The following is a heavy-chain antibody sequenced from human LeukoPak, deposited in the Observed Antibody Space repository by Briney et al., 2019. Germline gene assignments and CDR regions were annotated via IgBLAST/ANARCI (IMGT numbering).Heavy chain of an antibody. CDR2: IIPIFGTA. V-gene: IGHV1-69*06. Sequence: VASVKVSCKASGGTFSSYAISWVRQAPGQGLEWMGGIIPIFGTANYAQKFQGRVTITEDTSTDTAYMELSSLRSEDTAVYYCATGVGEYQLRGDNWFDPWGQGTLVTVSS. J-gene: IGHJ5*02. D-gene: IGHD2-2*01. CDR3: ATGVGEYQLRGDNWFDP. CDR1: GGTFSSYA.